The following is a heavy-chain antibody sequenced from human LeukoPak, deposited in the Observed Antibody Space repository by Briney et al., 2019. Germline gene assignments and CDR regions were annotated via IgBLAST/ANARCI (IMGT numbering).Heavy chain of an antibody. Sequence: SETLSLTCTVSGGSISSYYWSWIRQPAGKGLEWIGRIYTSGSTNYNPSLKSRVTMSVDTSKNQFSLKLSSVTAADTAVYYCARVGLSSDQGAFDIWGQGTMVTVSS. D-gene: IGHD2-21*02. CDR1: GGSISSYY. CDR3: ARVGLSSDQGAFDI. J-gene: IGHJ3*02. CDR2: IYTSGST. V-gene: IGHV4-4*07.